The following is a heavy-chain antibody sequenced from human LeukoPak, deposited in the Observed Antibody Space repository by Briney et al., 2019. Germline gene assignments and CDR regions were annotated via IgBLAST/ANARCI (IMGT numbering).Heavy chain of an antibody. J-gene: IGHJ4*02. D-gene: IGHD2-21*02. CDR1: GGSFGSGFY. Sequence: SETLSLTCTVSGGSFGSGFYWSWIRQHPGKGLEWIGYIYYSGGTYYNPSLKSRVSISLDTSKKQFSLKLSSVTAADTAVYYCARAMTSHYFDYWGQGTPGTVSS. CDR3: ARAMTSHYFDY. CDR2: IYYSGGT. V-gene: IGHV4-31*03.